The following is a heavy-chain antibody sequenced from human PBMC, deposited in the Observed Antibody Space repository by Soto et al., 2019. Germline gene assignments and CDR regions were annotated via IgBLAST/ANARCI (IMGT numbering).Heavy chain of an antibody. J-gene: IGHJ4*02. CDR2: IIPIFGTA. CDR3: AREIAAAGTGLDY. V-gene: IGHV1-69*13. CDR1: GGTFSSYA. D-gene: IGHD6-13*01. Sequence: GASVKVSCKASGGTFSSYAISWVRQAPGQGLEWMGGIIPIFGTANYAQKFQGRVTITADESTSTAYMELSSLRSEDTAVYYCAREIAAAGTGLDYWGQGTLVTVSS.